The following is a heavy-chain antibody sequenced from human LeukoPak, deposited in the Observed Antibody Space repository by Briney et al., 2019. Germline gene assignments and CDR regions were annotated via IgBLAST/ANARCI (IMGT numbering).Heavy chain of an antibody. V-gene: IGHV3-48*04. Sequence: GSLRLSCAASGFTFSSYGMHWVRQAPGKGLEWVSYISSSGSTIYYADSVKGRFTISRDNAKNSLYLQMNSLRAEDTAVYYCAELGITMIGGVWGKGTTVTISS. CDR1: GFTFSSYG. CDR3: AELGITMIGGV. CDR2: ISSSGSTI. D-gene: IGHD3-10*02. J-gene: IGHJ6*04.